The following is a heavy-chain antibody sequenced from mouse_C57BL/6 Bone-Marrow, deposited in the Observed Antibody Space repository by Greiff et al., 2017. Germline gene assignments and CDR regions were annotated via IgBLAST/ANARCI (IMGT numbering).Heavy chain of an antibody. CDR1: GYTFTSYW. J-gene: IGHJ2*01. D-gene: IGHD2-1*01. CDR2: IYPGSGST. CDR3: ARDSYGNFDY. Sequence: QVQLQQSGAELVKPGASVKMSCKASGYTFTSYWITWVKQRPGQGLEWIGDIYPGSGSTNYNEKFKSKATLTVDTSSSTAYMQLSSLTSEDSEVYDSARDSYGNFDYWGQGTTLTVSS. V-gene: IGHV1-55*01.